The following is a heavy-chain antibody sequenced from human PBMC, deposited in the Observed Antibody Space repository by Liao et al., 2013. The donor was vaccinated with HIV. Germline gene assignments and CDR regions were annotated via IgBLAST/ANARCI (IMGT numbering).Heavy chain of an antibody. D-gene: IGHD3-9*01. J-gene: IGHJ6*03. CDR1: GGSINRYY. Sequence: QVQLQESGPGLVKPSETLSLTCTVSGGSINRYYWSWVRQPPGKGLEWIGHIFYSGSTNYNPSLKSRVTISVDTSKNQFSLKLSSVTAADTAVYYCASTLPGGYFDWHYYYYMDVWGKGTTVTVSS. V-gene: IGHV4-59*01. CDR2: IFYSGST. CDR3: ASTLPGGYFDWHYYYYMDV.